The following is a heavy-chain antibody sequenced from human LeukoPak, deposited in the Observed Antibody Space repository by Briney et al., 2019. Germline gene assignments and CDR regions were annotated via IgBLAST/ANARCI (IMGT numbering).Heavy chain of an antibody. CDR3: ASDGVSAAAGSFDL. J-gene: IGHJ2*01. D-gene: IGHD6-13*01. CDR1: GGSISSYY. CDR2: IYYSGST. V-gene: IGHV4-59*01. Sequence: SETLSLTCTVSGGSISSYYWSWNRQPPGKGLEWIGYIYYSGSTNYNPSLKSRVTISVDTSKNQFSLKLSSVTAADTAVYYCASDGVSAAAGSFDLWGRGTLVTVSS.